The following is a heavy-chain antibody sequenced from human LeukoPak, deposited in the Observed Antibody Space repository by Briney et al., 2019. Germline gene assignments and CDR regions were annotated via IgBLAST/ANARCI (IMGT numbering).Heavy chain of an antibody. Sequence: SETLSLTCTVSGDSTSNFYWNWIRQSPGKGLEWIGNIHYSGSSVYNPSLKSRGTISIDASRRQFFLKLNSVTATDTAVYFCALAPNSNWFDFWGPGTLVTVSS. CDR3: ALAPNSNWFDF. CDR1: GDSTSNFY. V-gene: IGHV4-59*03. CDR2: IHYSGSS. D-gene: IGHD2-8*01. J-gene: IGHJ5*01.